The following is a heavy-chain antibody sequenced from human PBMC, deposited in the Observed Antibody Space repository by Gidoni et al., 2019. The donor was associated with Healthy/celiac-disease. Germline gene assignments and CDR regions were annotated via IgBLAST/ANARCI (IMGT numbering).Heavy chain of an antibody. J-gene: IGHJ4*02. CDR1: GCTFSSYS. CDR3: ARVGGYSYGYGGFDY. CDR2: ISSSSSYI. Sequence: EGQLVEAGGGLVKPGGALRLSCAAAGCTFSSYSMNWVRQAPGKGLEWVSSISSSSSYISYADSVKGRFTISRDNAKNSLYLQMNSLRAEDTAVYYCARVGGYSYGYGGFDYWGQGTLVTVSS. V-gene: IGHV3-21*01. D-gene: IGHD5-18*01.